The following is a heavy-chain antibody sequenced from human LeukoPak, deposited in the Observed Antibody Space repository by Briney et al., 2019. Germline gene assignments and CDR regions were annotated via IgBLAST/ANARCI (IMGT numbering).Heavy chain of an antibody. Sequence: GRSLRLSCAASGFTFSSYAMHWVRQAPGKGLEWVSGISWNSGSIGYADSVKGRFTISRDNAKNSLYLQMNSLRAEDTALYYCAKAFSGSYGTFDIWGQGTMVTVSS. CDR1: GFTFSSYA. D-gene: IGHD1-26*01. V-gene: IGHV3-9*01. CDR2: ISWNSGSI. J-gene: IGHJ3*02. CDR3: AKAFSGSYGTFDI.